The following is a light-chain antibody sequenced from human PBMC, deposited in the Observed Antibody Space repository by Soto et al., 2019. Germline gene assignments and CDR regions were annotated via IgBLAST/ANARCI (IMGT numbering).Light chain of an antibody. J-gene: IGKJ1*01. CDR3: QQYYHWRP. Sequence: PEEKGALSLRASQDIGTKLAWYQQKPGQAPRLLMYDVSTRASAAPARFSGSGSGSEFTLTISSLQSEDFAICFCQQYYHWRPFGQGA. CDR2: DVS. V-gene: IGKV3-15*01. CDR1: QDIGTK.